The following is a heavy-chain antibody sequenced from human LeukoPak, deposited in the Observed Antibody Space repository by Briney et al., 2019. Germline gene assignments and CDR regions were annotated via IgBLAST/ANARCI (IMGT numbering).Heavy chain of an antibody. CDR2: IIPIFGTA. CDR1: GGTFSSYA. CDR3: ARVGVEYCSSTSCYGGRYYFDY. V-gene: IGHV1-69*05. D-gene: IGHD2-2*01. Sequence: SVKVSCKASGGTFSSYAISWVRQAPGQGLEWMGGIIPIFGTANYAQKLQGRVTMTTDTSTSTAYMELRSLRSDDTAVYYCARVGVEYCSSTSCYGGRYYFDYWGQGTLVTVSS. J-gene: IGHJ4*02.